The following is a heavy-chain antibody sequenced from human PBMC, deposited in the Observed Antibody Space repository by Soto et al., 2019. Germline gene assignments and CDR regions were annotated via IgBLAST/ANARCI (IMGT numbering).Heavy chain of an antibody. CDR3: AREDIVVVPAARLNWFDP. CDR2: INHSGST. Sequence: PSETLSLTCAVYGGSFSGYYWSWIRQPPGKGLEWIGEINHSGSTNYNPSLKSRVTISVDTSKNQFSLKLSSVTAADTAVYYCAREDIVVVPAARLNWFDPWGQGTLVTVSS. V-gene: IGHV4-34*01. J-gene: IGHJ5*02. CDR1: GGSFSGYY. D-gene: IGHD2-2*01.